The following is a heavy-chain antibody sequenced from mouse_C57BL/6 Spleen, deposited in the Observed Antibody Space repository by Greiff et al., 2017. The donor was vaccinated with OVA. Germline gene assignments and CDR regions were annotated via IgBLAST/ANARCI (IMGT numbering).Heavy chain of an antibody. J-gene: IGHJ2*01. Sequence: EVQLQQSGPELVKPGASVKISCKASGYTFTDYYMNWVKQSHGKSLEWIGDINPNNGGTSYNQKFKGKATLTVDKSSSTAYMELRSLTSEDSAVYYCARSDDYEGYYFDYWGQGTTLTVSS. CDR3: ARSDDYEGYYFDY. CDR2: INPNNGGT. D-gene: IGHD2-4*01. CDR1: GYTFTDYY. V-gene: IGHV1-26*01.